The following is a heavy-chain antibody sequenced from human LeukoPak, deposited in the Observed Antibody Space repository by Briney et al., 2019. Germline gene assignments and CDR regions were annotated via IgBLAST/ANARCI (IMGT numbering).Heavy chain of an antibody. J-gene: IGHJ4*02. CDR3: AKSMIVVVPAATLDY. CDR2: ISGSGGST. V-gene: IGHV3-23*01. CDR1: KFTFSTYW. D-gene: IGHD2-2*01. Sequence: GGSLRLSCAASKFTFSTYWMSWVRQAPGKGLEWVSAISGSGGSTYYADSVKGRFTISRDNSKNTLYLQMNSLRAEDTAVYYCAKSMIVVVPAATLDYWGQGTLVTVSS.